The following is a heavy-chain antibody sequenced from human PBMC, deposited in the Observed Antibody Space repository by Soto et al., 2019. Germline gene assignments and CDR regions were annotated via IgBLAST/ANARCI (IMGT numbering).Heavy chain of an antibody. CDR1: GFTFSSYA. V-gene: IGHV3-23*01. CDR3: AKRDFWSGYYTVGGVDY. CDR2: ISGSGGST. Sequence: EVQLLESGGGLVQPGGSLRLSCAASGFTFSSYAMSWVRQAPGKGLEWVSAISGSGGSTYYADSVKGRFTISRDNSKNTLYLQMNGLRAEDTAVYYCAKRDFWSGYYTVGGVDYWGQGTLVTVSS. D-gene: IGHD3-3*01. J-gene: IGHJ4*02.